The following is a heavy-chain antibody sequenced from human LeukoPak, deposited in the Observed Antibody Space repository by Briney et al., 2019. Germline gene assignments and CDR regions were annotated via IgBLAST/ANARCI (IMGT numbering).Heavy chain of an antibody. CDR2: IIPIFGTA. D-gene: IGHD3-3*01. V-gene: IGHV1-69*13. CDR1: GGTFSSYA. CDR3: ARDANQFFYYYYMDV. J-gene: IGHJ6*03. Sequence: GASVKVSCKASGGTFSSYAISWVRQAPGQGLEWMGGIIPIFGTANYAQKFQGRVTITADESTSTAYMELSSLRSEDTAVYYCARDANQFFYYYYMDVWGKGTTVTVSS.